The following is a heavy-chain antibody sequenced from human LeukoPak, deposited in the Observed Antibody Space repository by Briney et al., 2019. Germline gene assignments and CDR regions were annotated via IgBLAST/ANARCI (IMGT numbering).Heavy chain of an antibody. J-gene: IGHJ6*02. D-gene: IGHD2-2*02. CDR1: LGTFSSYA. CDR2: LFPIFGIA. CDR3: AISRRSGYCSSTSCYTDYYYYGMDV. Sequence: SVKVSCKASLGTFSSYAISWVRQAPRQGVEWMGRLFPIFGIANYAQKFQGRVTLTADKSTSTAYMELSSLRSEDTAVYYCAISRRSGYCSSTSCYTDYYYYGMDVWGQGTTVTVSS. V-gene: IGHV1-69*04.